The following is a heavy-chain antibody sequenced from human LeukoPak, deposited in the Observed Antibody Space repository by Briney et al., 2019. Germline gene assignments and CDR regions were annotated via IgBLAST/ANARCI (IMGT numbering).Heavy chain of an antibody. Sequence: SETLSLTCAVSDYSLTSDYYWGWIRQPPGKGLEWIGSIYHSGSTYYNPSLKSRVTISVDTSKNQFSLKLASVTAADTAVYYCAREGSTSGTNWFDPWGQGTLVTVSS. D-gene: IGHD3-10*01. J-gene: IGHJ5*02. V-gene: IGHV4-38-2*02. CDR3: AREGSTSGTNWFDP. CDR2: IYHSGST. CDR1: DYSLTSDYY.